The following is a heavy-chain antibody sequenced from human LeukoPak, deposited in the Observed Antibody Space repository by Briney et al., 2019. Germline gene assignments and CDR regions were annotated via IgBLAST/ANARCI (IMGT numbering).Heavy chain of an antibody. CDR1: GGSISSDDYY. J-gene: IGHJ4*02. Sequence: PSETLSLTCTVSGGSISSDDYYWSWIRQPPGKGLEWIGYIFYSGSTDYNPSLKSRVTISVDTSKNQFSLKLTSVTAADTAVYYCASQKRRHDYGDLTWGYWGQGTLVTVSS. D-gene: IGHD4-17*01. CDR3: ASQKRRHDYGDLTWGY. V-gene: IGHV4-30-4*01. CDR2: IFYSGST.